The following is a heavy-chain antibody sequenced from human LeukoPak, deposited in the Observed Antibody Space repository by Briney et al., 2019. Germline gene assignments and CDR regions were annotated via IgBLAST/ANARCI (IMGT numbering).Heavy chain of an antibody. CDR2: INWNGGST. V-gene: IGHV3-20*04. Sequence: GGSLRLSCAASGFTFDDYGMSGARQAPAKGLEWVSGINWNGGSTGYADSVKGRFTISRHNAKNSLHLQMNSLRAEDTALYYCARDRPYYYDSSGYYNFDYWGQGTLVTVSS. CDR1: GFTFDDYG. D-gene: IGHD3-22*01. J-gene: IGHJ4*02. CDR3: ARDRPYYYDSSGYYNFDY.